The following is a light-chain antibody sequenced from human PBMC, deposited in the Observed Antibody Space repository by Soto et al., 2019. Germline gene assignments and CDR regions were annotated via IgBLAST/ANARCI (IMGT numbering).Light chain of an antibody. CDR2: DAS. Sequence: DIQMTQSPSTLSASVGDRVTITCRASQSISSWLAWYQQKPGKAPKLLIYDASSLESGVPSRFSGSGAGTEVTLTISSLQPDEFATYYCQQYNSYWTFCQGTKVEIK. J-gene: IGKJ1*01. V-gene: IGKV1-5*01. CDR3: QQYNSYWT. CDR1: QSISSW.